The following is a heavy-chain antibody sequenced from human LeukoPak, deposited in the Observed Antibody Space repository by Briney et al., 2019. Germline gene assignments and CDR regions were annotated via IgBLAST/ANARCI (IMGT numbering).Heavy chain of an antibody. CDR3: ARTTAGRVSFDI. CDR1: GFTFSSYA. CDR2: ISYDGSNK. D-gene: IGHD6-19*01. J-gene: IGHJ3*02. V-gene: IGHV3-30-3*01. Sequence: GRSLRLSCAASGFTFSSYAMHWVRQAPGKGLEWVAVISYDGSNKYYADSVKGRFTISRDNAKNSLYLQMNSLRAEDTAVYYCARTTAGRVSFDIWGQGTMVTVSS.